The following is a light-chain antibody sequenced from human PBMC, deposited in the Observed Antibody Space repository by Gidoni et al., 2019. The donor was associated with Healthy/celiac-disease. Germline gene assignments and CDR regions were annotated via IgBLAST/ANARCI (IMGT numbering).Light chain of an antibody. V-gene: IGKV1-17*01. CDR2: GAS. Sequence: DIQMTQSPSSLSASVGDRVTITCRASEGIDDHLGWYQQKAGQAPKRLIYGASILQSGVPSRFSGSQSGTEFTLTITSLQPDDFATDYCLQHDSFPPTFGLGTRLDIK. CDR1: EGIDDH. CDR3: LQHDSFPPT. J-gene: IGKJ5*01.